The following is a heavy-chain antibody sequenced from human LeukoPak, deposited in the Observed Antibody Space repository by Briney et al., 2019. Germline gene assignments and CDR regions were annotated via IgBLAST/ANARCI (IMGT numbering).Heavy chain of an antibody. CDR3: AREGYYDSSGYYYEGARFDH. CDR1: GFTVSSNY. D-gene: IGHD3-22*01. V-gene: IGHV3-53*01. J-gene: IGHJ4*02. CDR2: IYSGGST. Sequence: GGSLRLSCAASGFTVSSNYMSWVRQAPGKGLEWVSVIYSGGSTYYADSVKGRFTISRDNSKNTLYLQMDSLRAEDTAVYYCAREGYYDSSGYYYEGARFDHWGQGTLVTVSS.